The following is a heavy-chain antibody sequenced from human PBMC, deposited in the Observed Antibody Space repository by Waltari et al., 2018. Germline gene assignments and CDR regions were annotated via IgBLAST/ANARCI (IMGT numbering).Heavy chain of an antibody. CDR1: DYNFGSYG. CDR2: IYPGDSDT. Sequence: EVQLVQSGAAVKEPGESLRLSCKGSDYNFGSYGIAWVRQMPGKGLEWMGIIYPGDSDTRYSPSFEGQVTMSADKSINTAYLQWSSLKATDTATYYCARDRTIRGVDYYDHWGQGTQVTVSS. D-gene: IGHD3-10*01. CDR3: ARDRTIRGVDYYDH. V-gene: IGHV5-51*01. J-gene: IGHJ4*02.